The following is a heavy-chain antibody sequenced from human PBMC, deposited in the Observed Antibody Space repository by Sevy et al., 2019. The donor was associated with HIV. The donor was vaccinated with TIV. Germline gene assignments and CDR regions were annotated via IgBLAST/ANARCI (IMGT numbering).Heavy chain of an antibody. V-gene: IGHV3-30*18. J-gene: IGHJ6*02. CDR2: ISYDGSNK. CDR1: GFTFSSYG. CDR3: AKGDGGMDV. Sequence: GGSLRLSCAASGFTFSSYGMHWVRQAPGKGLEWVAVISYDGSNKYYANSVKGRFTISRDNSKNTLYLQMNSLRAEDTAVYYWAKGDGGMDVWGQGTTVTVSS.